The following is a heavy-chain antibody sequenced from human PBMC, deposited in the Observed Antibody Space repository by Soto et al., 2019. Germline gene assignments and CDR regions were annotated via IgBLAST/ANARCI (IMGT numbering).Heavy chain of an antibody. CDR1: GLSFRDYF. CDR3: ARDDHTYGVY. Sequence: GGSLRLSCAASGLSFRDYFMSWIRQAPGKGLEWVSYIGPYGNSIYYADSVKGRFTISRDDATNSLHLHMNSLRTDDTAVYYCARDDHTYGVYWGQGTPVTVSS. D-gene: IGHD2-21*01. CDR2: IGPYGNSI. V-gene: IGHV3-11*01. J-gene: IGHJ4*02.